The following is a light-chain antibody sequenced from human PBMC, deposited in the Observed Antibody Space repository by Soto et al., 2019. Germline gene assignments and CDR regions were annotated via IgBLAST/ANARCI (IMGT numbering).Light chain of an antibody. J-gene: IGKJ2*01. CDR3: LQHNSYPLT. Sequence: DIQMTQSPSSLSASVGDRVTITCRASQGIRNDLDWYQQKPGKAPKRLIYAASSLQSGVPSRFSGSGAGTEFTLTISSLQPEDFATYSCLQHNSYPLTVGQGTKLEIK. CDR1: QGIRND. V-gene: IGKV1-17*01. CDR2: AAS.